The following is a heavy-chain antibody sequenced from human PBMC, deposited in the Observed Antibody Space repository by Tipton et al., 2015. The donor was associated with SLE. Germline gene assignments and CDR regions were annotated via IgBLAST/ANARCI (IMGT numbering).Heavy chain of an antibody. CDR2: IYYSGST. Sequence: TLSLTCTVSGGSISSGGYYWSWIRPHPGKGLEWIGYIYYSGSTYYNPSLKSRVTISVDTSKNQFSLKLSSVTAADTAVYYCAVYSLEGGFDYWGQGTLVTVSS. J-gene: IGHJ4*02. V-gene: IGHV4-31*03. D-gene: IGHD3-3*01. CDR3: AVYSLEGGFDY. CDR1: GGSISSGGYY.